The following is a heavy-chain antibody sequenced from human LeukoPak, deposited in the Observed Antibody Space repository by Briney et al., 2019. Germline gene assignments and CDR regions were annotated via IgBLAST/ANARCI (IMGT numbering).Heavy chain of an antibody. CDR1: GDSISSRLYY. CDR2: IYYSGST. Sequence: SETLSLTCGVSGDSISSRLYYWAWIRQPPGKGLEWIASIYYSGSTHYNPSLKSRVTISIDTSKSQFSLKLSSVTAADTAVYYCARDRLDSSSLTHYFDYWGQGTLVTVSS. CDR3: ARDRLDSSSLTHYFDY. V-gene: IGHV4-39*07. D-gene: IGHD6-6*01. J-gene: IGHJ4*02.